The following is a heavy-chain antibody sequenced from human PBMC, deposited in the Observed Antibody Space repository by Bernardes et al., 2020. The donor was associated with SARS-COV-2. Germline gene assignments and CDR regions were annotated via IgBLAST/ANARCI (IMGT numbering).Heavy chain of an antibody. D-gene: IGHD3-3*01. CDR3: ASERINYDFWSGYYSYYGMDV. V-gene: IGHV3-53*01. CDR2: IYSGGST. Sequence: SLFPSCAASGFTVRSNYMSWVRQAPGQGLEWVSVIYSGGSTYYADSVKGRFTISRDNSKNTLYLQMNSLRAEDTAVYYCASERINYDFWSGYYSYYGMDVWGQGTTVTVSS. CDR1: GFTVRSNY. J-gene: IGHJ6*02.